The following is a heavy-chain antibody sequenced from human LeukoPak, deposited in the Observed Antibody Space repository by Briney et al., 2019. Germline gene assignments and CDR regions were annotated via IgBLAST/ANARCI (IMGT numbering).Heavy chain of an antibody. CDR3: ARGYCSTNSYYKFDY. J-gene: IGHJ4*02. V-gene: IGHV5-51*01. CDR2: IYPSDSDT. D-gene: IGHD2-15*01. CDR1: GYSFSNNW. Sequence: GESLKISCKGSGYSFSNNWIAWVRQMPGKGLEWMGVIYPSDSDTRYSPSFRGQVSISADKSVNTAFLQWSGLKASDTATYYCARGYCSTNSYYKFDYWGQGTLVTVSS.